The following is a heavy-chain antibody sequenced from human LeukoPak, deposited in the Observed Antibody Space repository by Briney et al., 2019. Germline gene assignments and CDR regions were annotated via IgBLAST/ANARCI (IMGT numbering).Heavy chain of an antibody. CDR1: GGSISNYY. CDR3: ARRRARGAAAGTIVY. Sequence: PSETLSLTCTVSGGSISNYYWSWIRQPPGKGLEWIGYIYYSGSTNYNPSLKSRVTMSVDTSKNQFSLKLSSVTAADTAVYYCARRRARGAAAGTIVYWGQGTLVTVSS. CDR2: IYYSGST. J-gene: IGHJ4*02. V-gene: IGHV4-59*12. D-gene: IGHD6-13*01.